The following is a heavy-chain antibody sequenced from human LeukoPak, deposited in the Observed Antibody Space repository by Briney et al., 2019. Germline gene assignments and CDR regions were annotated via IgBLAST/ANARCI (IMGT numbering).Heavy chain of an antibody. Sequence: SETLSLTCTVSGYSISSGNFWGWIRQPPGKGLEWIGSIYFSGSTYYNPSLKSRVTISVDTSKNQFSLILSSATAADTAVYYCARGSGYYYVRPFDYWGQGTLVTVSS. CDR3: ARGSGYYYVRPFDY. CDR2: IYFSGST. V-gene: IGHV4-38-2*02. CDR1: GYSISSGNF. D-gene: IGHD3-22*01. J-gene: IGHJ4*02.